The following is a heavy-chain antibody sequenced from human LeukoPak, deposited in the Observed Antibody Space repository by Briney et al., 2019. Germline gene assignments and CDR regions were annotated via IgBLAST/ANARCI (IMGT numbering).Heavy chain of an antibody. Sequence: SETLSLTCTVSGGSISSYYWSWIRQPPGKGLEWIGYIYYSGSTNYNPSLKSRVTISVDTSKNQFSLKLSSVTAADTAVYYCARGGVYGDYVFDYWGQGTLLTVSS. CDR2: IYYSGST. CDR1: GGSISSYY. D-gene: IGHD4-17*01. J-gene: IGHJ4*02. CDR3: ARGGVYGDYVFDY. V-gene: IGHV4-59*01.